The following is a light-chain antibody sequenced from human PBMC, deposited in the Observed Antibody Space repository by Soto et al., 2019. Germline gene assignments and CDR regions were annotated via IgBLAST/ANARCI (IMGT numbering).Light chain of an antibody. CDR1: TSDVGSYNY. CDR3: SSYTSSSTGV. V-gene: IGLV2-14*01. CDR2: DVS. Sequence: QAVVTQPASVSGSPGQSITISCTGTTSDVGSYNYVSWYQKNPGKAPKLLVYDVSNRPSGVSNRFSGSKSGNTASLTISGLQPEDEADYYCSSYTSSSTGVFGGGTKLTVL. J-gene: IGLJ3*02.